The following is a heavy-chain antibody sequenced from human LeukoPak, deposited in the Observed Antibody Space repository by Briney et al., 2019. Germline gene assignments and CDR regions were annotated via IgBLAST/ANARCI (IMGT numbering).Heavy chain of an antibody. Sequence: NPSETLSLTCTVSGGSISSSNYYWGWIRQPPGKGLEWIGSIYYSGSTYYNPSLKSRVTISVDTSKNQFSLKLSSVTAADTAVYYCARQRQWLRTFDYWGQGTLVTVSS. J-gene: IGHJ4*02. D-gene: IGHD5-12*01. CDR2: IYYSGST. CDR1: GGSISSSNYY. V-gene: IGHV4-39*01. CDR3: ARQRQWLRTFDY.